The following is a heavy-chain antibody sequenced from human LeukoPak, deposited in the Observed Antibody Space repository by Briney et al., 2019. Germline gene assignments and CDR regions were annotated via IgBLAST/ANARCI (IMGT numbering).Heavy chain of an antibody. CDR2: IKQNGSGK. CDR1: GFTFSSYW. D-gene: IGHD3-22*01. Sequence: PGGSLRLSCAASGFTFSSYWMSWVRQAPGKGLEWVAKIKQNGSGKYYVDSVKGRFIISRDNGKNSLYLQMNGLTAEDTAVYFCARDPETRSYYDSSGYSGAFHHWGQGTLVTVCS. V-gene: IGHV3-7*01. J-gene: IGHJ1*01. CDR3: ARDPETRSYYDSSGYSGAFHH.